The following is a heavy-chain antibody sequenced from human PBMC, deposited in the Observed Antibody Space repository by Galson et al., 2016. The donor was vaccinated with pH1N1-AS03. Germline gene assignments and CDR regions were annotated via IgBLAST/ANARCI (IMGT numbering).Heavy chain of an antibody. CDR1: GFTFRNAW. CDR3: TTDPLYTSIWDDYFDS. CDR2: IKSKTDGATT. D-gene: IGHD6-13*01. J-gene: IGHJ4*02. Sequence: SLRLSCAGAGFTFRNAWMNWVRQAPGKGLEWVSRIKSKTDGATTDYAAPVKGRFTISRDDSRNTLYLQMNGLKTEDTAVYFCTTDPLYTSIWDDYFDSWGQGTLVAVSS. V-gene: IGHV3-15*01.